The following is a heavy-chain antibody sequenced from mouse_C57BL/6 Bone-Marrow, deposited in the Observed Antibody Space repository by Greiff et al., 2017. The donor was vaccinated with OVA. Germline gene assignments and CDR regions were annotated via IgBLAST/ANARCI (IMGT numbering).Heavy chain of an antibody. V-gene: IGHV1-15*01. CDR1: GYTFTDYD. J-gene: IGHJ4*01. CDR2: LDPETGGT. CDR3: TRGYSNYYAMDY. Sequence: VQLQQSGAELVRPGASVTLSCKASGYTFTDYDMHWVKQTPVHGLEWIGALDPETGGTAYNHKFKGKAILTADKSSSTAYMELRSLTSEDSAVDYCTRGYSNYYAMDYWGQGTSVTVSS. D-gene: IGHD2-5*01.